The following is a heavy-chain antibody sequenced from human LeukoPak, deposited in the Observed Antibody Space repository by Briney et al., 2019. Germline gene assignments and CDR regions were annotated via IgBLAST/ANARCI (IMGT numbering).Heavy chain of an antibody. CDR2: INPNSGGT. V-gene: IGHV1-2*02. D-gene: IGHD5-24*01. Sequence: ASVKVSCKASGYTFTGYYMHWVRQAPGQGLEWMGWINPNSGGTNYAQKFQGRVTMTRDTSISTAYMELSRLRSDDTAVYYCARCDSVETATTDYWGKGTLVTVSS. CDR1: GYTFTGYY. CDR3: ARCDSVETATTDY. J-gene: IGHJ4*02.